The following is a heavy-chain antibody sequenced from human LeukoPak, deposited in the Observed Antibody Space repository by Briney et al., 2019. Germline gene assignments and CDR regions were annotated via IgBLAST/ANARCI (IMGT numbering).Heavy chain of an antibody. D-gene: IGHD6-19*01. CDR1: GFTISSNY. Sequence: GGSLRLSCVASGFTISSNYMTWVRQAPGKGLEWVSLIYSGGTSYYADSVKGRFTISRDNSKNMLYLQMSSLRAEDTAVYYCARASWAVAGLYYWGQGTLVTVSS. CDR3: ARASWAVAGLYY. CDR2: IYSGGTS. J-gene: IGHJ4*02. V-gene: IGHV3-66*01.